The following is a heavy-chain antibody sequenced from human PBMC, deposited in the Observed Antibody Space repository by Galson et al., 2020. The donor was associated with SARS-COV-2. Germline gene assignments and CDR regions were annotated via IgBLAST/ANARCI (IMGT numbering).Heavy chain of an antibody. CDR3: VRGGWEVDY. CDR1: GFTFSHYW. D-gene: IGHD1-26*01. J-gene: IGHJ4*02. Sequence: GGSLRLSCAAAGFTFSHYWMNWVRQAPGKGLEWVANIKEDGTEEYYVESVKGRFTISRDNAKNSLFLQMNSLRLEDTAVYYCVRGGWEVDYWGQGILVIVSS. CDR2: IKEDGTEE. V-gene: IGHV3-7*01.